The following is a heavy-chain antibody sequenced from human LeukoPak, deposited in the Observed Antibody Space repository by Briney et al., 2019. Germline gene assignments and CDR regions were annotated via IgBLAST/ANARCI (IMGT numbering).Heavy chain of an antibody. CDR1: GYTFTSYG. CDR3: ARRVVAATDDY. Sequence: ASVKVSREASGYTFTSYGISWVRQAPGQGLEWMGWISAYNGNTNYAQKLQGRVTMTTDTSTSTAYMELRSLRSDDTAVYYCARRVVAATDDYWGQGTLVTVSS. D-gene: IGHD2-15*01. CDR2: ISAYNGNT. J-gene: IGHJ4*02. V-gene: IGHV1-18*01.